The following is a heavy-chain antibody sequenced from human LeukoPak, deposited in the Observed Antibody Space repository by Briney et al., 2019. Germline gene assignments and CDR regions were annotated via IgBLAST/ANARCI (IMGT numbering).Heavy chain of an antibody. J-gene: IGHJ3*02. CDR2: IRYDGSNK. CDR1: GFTFSSYG. CDR3: ARGGISSSWSEGAFDI. V-gene: IGHV3-30*02. Sequence: PGGSLRLSCAASGFTFSSYGMHWVRQAPGKGLEWVAFIRYDGSNKYYADSVKGRFTISRDNSRDTLYLQMISLRVEDTAVYYCARGGISSSWSEGAFDIWGQGTMVTVSS. D-gene: IGHD6-13*01.